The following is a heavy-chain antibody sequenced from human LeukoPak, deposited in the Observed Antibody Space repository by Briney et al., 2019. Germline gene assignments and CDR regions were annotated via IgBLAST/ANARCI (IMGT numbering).Heavy chain of an antibody. CDR1: GDSIVRDPYY. D-gene: IGHD3-3*01. CDR2: MRIRRTT. Sequence: SETLSLTCTVSGDSIVRDPYYWSWIRQPAGKGLEWIERMRIRRTTNYNPSFKSRATISADTSKNQFSLMLTSVTAADTAVYYCARDRFGDHSQNYYELGYWGQGKLVTISS. J-gene: IGHJ4*02. CDR3: ARDRFGDHSQNYYELGY. V-gene: IGHV4-61*02.